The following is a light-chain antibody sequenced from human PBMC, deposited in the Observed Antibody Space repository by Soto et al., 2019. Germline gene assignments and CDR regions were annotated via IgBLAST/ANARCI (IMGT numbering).Light chain of an antibody. J-gene: IGKJ4*01. V-gene: IGKV3-20*01. CDR3: QQYGSSPPLT. CDR2: GAS. CDR1: QSVSSSY. Sequence: EIVLTQAPDTLSLSPGERATLSCRASQSVSSSYLARYQQKVGQAPRLLIYGASSRATGIPDRFSGSGSETDFTLTISRLEPEDFAVYYCQQYGSSPPLTFGGGTKVEIK.